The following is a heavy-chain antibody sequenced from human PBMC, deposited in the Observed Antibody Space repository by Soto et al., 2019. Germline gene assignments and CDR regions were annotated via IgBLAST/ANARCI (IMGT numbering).Heavy chain of an antibody. Sequence: GGSLRLSCAASGFIFSTFWMHWVRQAPGKGLGWVSRINSDGSKTTYADSVTGRFTISRDNAKNTVYLQMNSLRGEDTAVYYCATVATNSYNWLDPWGQGTLVTVSS. V-gene: IGHV3-74*01. J-gene: IGHJ5*02. CDR3: ATVATNSYNWLDP. CDR2: INSDGSKT. CDR1: GFIFSTFW. D-gene: IGHD5-12*01.